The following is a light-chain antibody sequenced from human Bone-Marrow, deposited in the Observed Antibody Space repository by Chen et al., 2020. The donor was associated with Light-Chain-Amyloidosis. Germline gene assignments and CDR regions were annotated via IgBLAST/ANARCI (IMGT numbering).Light chain of an antibody. V-gene: IGLV3-21*02. CDR3: QVWDPNSGGV. Sequence: SYVLTHPLSVSVVPGQTARITCGGNKLGSKTVHWFQQKSGQAPVLVVYDDSARPSGIPERFSGSNSGNTATLAITRVEAGDEADYFCQVWDPNSGGVFGGGTKLTVL. CDR2: DDS. J-gene: IGLJ3*02. CDR1: KLGSKT.